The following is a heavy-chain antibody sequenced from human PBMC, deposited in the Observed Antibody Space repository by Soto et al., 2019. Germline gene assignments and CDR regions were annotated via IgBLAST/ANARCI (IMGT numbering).Heavy chain of an antibody. Sequence: ASVKVSCKVSGYTLTELSMHWVRRAPGKGLEWMGGFDPEDGETIYAQKFQGRVTISADKSISTAYLQWSSLKASDTAMYYCARLQAAAGDNDLTFDYWGQGTLVTVSS. V-gene: IGHV1-24*01. J-gene: IGHJ4*02. CDR3: ARLQAAAGDNDLTFDY. CDR1: GYTLTELS. D-gene: IGHD6-13*01. CDR2: FDPEDGET.